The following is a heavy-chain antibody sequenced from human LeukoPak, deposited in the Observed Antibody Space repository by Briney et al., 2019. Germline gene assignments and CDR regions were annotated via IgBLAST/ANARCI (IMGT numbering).Heavy chain of an antibody. V-gene: IGHV1-18*01. CDR3: ARSIVVVVAATPGGYYYYYMDV. D-gene: IGHD2-15*01. CDR2: ISAYNGNT. J-gene: IGHJ6*03. CDR1: GYTFTSYG. Sequence: ASVTVSCTASGYTFTSYGISWVRQAPGQGLEWMGWISAYNGNTNYAQKLQGRVTMTTDTSTSTAYMELSSLRSEDTAVYYCARSIVVVVAATPGGYYYYYMDVWGKGTTVTVSS.